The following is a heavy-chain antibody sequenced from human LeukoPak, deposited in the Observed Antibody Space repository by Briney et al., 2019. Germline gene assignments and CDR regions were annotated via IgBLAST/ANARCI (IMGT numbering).Heavy chain of an antibody. CDR1: GGSFSGYY. D-gene: IGHD2-2*01. Sequence: SETLSLTCAVYGGSFSGYYWSWIRQPPGKGLAWIEEINHSGSTNYNPSLKSRVTISVDTSKNQFSLKLSSVTAADTAVYYCARGRIVVVPAAILYYYYYYMDVWGKGTTVTVSS. J-gene: IGHJ6*03. CDR3: ARGRIVVVPAAILYYYYYYMDV. CDR2: INHSGST. V-gene: IGHV4-34*01.